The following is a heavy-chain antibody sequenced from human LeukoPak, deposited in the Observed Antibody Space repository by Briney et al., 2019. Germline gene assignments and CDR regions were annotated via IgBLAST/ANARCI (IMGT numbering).Heavy chain of an antibody. CDR1: GFTFSSYG. J-gene: IGHJ3*02. D-gene: IGHD3-10*01. CDR2: IRYDGSNK. V-gene: IGHV3-30*02. Sequence: GGSLRLSCAASGFTFSSYGMHWVRQAPGKGLEWVAFIRYDGSNKYYADSVKGRFTISRDNSKNTLYLQMNSLRAEDTAVYYCAKDLRYYGSGSPDAFDIWGQGTMVTVSS. CDR3: AKDLRYYGSGSPDAFDI.